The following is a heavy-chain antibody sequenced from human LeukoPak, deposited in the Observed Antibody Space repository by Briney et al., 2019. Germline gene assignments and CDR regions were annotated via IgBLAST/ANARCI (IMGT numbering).Heavy chain of an antibody. CDR1: GYTFTGYY. CDR2: INPNSGGT. J-gene: IGHJ4*02. D-gene: IGHD3-10*01. CDR3: ARDAPTRITMVRGVIIYY. V-gene: IGHV1-2*02. Sequence: ASVKVSCKASGYTFTGYYMHWVRQAPGQGLEWMGWINPNSGGTNYAQKFQGRVTMTRDTSISTAYMELSRLRSDDTAVYYCARDAPTRITMVRGVIIYYWGQGTLVTVFS.